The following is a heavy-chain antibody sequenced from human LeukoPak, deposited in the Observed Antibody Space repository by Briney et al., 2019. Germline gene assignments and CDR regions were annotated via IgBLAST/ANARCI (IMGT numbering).Heavy chain of an antibody. CDR2: IYYSGST. J-gene: IGHJ6*02. CDR3: ARRPYGSSHYYYYGMDV. V-gene: IGHV4-30-4*01. CDR1: GGSISSGDYS. D-gene: IGHD6-6*01. Sequence: PSETLSLTCTVSGGSISSGDYSWSWIRQPPGKGLEWIGYIYYSGSTYNPSLKSRVTISVDTSKNQFSLKLSSVTAADTAVYYCARRPYGSSHYYYYGMDVWGQGTTVTVSS.